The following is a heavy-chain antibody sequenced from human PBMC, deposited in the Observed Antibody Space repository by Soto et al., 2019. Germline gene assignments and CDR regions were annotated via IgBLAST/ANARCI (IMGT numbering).Heavy chain of an antibody. CDR2: ISSSSSYI. J-gene: IGHJ3*02. Sequence: GGSLILSCAASGFTFSSYSMNWVRQAPGKGLEWVSSISSSSSYIYYADSVKGRFTISRDNAKNSLYLQMNSLRAEDTAVYYCARGIVGAPGHAFDTWGQGTMVTVSS. D-gene: IGHD1-26*01. V-gene: IGHV3-21*01. CDR3: ARGIVGAPGHAFDT. CDR1: GFTFSSYS.